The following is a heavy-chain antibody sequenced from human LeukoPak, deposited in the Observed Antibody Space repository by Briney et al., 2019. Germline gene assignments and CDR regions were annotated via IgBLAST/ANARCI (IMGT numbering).Heavy chain of an antibody. V-gene: IGHV3-30*18. CDR1: GFIFSTHG. D-gene: IGHD3-10*01. CDR3: AKDRHFYGAGTYYNLDY. CDR2: ISYDGSTK. J-gene: IGHJ4*02. Sequence: GGSLRLSCAASGFIFSTHGMHWVRQAPGKGLEWVSLISYDGSTKYYADSVEGRFTISGDNSKSTLYLQLNSLRVEDTAVYYCAKDRHFYGAGTYYNLDYWGQGTLVTVSS.